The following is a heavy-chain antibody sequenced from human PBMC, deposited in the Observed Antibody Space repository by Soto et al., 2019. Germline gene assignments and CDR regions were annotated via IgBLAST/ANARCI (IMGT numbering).Heavy chain of an antibody. Sequence: QVQLVQSGAEVKKPGASVKVSCKASGYTFTNYDINWVRQAPGQGLEWMGWMNPNSGNTGYVQKFQGRVTMTRDTSMSTAGMELSSLTSEDTAVYYCARWAVRGVITPWGQGTTVTVSS. CDR3: ARWAVRGVITP. J-gene: IGHJ6*02. CDR1: GYTFTNYD. V-gene: IGHV1-8*01. CDR2: MNPNSGNT. D-gene: IGHD3-10*01.